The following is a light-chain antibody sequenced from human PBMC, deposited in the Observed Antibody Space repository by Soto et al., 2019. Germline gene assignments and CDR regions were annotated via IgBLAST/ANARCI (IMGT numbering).Light chain of an antibody. CDR2: EVG. V-gene: IGLV2-14*01. CDR1: SSDVGGSKY. J-gene: IGLJ2*01. CDR3: SSYANTVV. Sequence: QSALTQPASVSGSPGQSITISCTGTSSDVGGSKYVSWYQQRPGKAPKLMIYEVGSRSSGVSNRFSGSKSGNTASLTISGLQAEDEADYYCSSYANTVVFGGGTKLTVL.